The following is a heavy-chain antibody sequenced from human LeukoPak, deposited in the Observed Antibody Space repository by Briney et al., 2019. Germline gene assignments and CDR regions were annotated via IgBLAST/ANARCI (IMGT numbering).Heavy chain of an antibody. D-gene: IGHD2-21*02. CDR1: GGSISSYY. CDR2: IYYSGST. Sequence: SETLSLTCTVSGGSISSYYWSWIRLPPGKGPEWIGYIYYSGSTNYNPSLKTRVTISVDTSKNQFSLNLSSVTAADTAVYYCARGFLCGGDCNAFDIWGQGTKVTVSS. V-gene: IGHV4-59*01. CDR3: ARGFLCGGDCNAFDI. J-gene: IGHJ3*02.